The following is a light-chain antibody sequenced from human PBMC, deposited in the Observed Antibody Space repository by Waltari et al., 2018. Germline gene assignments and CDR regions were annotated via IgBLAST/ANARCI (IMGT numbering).Light chain of an antibody. J-gene: IGLJ2*01. CDR1: SNDVGGYNS. CDR2: DVS. CDR3: SSQSSNDVVL. V-gene: IGLV2-14*01. Sequence: QSALTQPASVSGSPGQSVTIFCAGTSNDVGGYNSVSWYQEHPGQAPRVIIFDVSDRPSGVSGRFSGSTSGNTASLTISGLQAEDEADYYCSSQSSNDVVLFGGGTKLTVL.